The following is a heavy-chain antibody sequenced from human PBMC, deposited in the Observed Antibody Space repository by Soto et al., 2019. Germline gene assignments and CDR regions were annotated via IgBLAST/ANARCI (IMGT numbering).Heavy chain of an antibody. CDR1: GGSFSGYY. V-gene: IGHV4-34*01. Sequence: SETLSLTCAVYGGSFSGYYWSWIRQPPGKGLEWIGEINHSGSTNYNPSLKSRVTISVDTSKNQFSLKLSSVTAADTAVYYCARRSAGIYDILTGYYLPYYYYGMDVWGQGTTVTVSS. CDR2: INHSGST. D-gene: IGHD3-9*01. CDR3: ARRSAGIYDILTGYYLPYYYYGMDV. J-gene: IGHJ6*02.